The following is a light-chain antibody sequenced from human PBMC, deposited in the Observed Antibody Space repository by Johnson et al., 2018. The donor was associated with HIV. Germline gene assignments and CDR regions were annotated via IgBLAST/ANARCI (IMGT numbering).Light chain of an antibody. CDR3: GTWDNSLTAGV. Sequence: QSVLTQPPSVSAAPGQKVTISCSGSSSNIGNNYVSWFQHLPGTAPKLLIYDNNKRPSGIPDRFSGSKSGTSATLGITGLQTGDEADYYCGTWDNSLTAGVCGSGTKVTVL. J-gene: IGLJ1*01. CDR2: DNN. V-gene: IGLV1-51*01. CDR1: SSNIGNNY.